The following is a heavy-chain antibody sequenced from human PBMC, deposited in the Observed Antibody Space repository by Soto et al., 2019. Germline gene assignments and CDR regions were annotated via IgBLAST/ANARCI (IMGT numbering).Heavy chain of an antibody. D-gene: IGHD6-19*01. Sequence: QVQLVESGGGVVQPGRSLRLSCAASGFTFSSYGMHWVRQAPGKGLEWVALISFDGSNTYYADSVKGRFTISRDNSQNTLYLQMHSLRAEATSLYYCGAGQFFSDYWGQGALVTVSS. CDR2: ISFDGSNT. CDR3: GAGQFFSDY. J-gene: IGHJ4*02. V-gene: IGHV3-30*03. CDR1: GFTFSSYG.